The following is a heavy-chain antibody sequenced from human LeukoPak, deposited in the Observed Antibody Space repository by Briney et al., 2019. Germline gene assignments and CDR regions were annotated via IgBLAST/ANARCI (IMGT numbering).Heavy chain of an antibody. V-gene: IGHV1-18*01. CDR2: ISAYNGNT. CDR3: ARRPSDYYDSSGYYYFDY. D-gene: IGHD3-22*01. Sequence: ASVKVSCKASGYTFTSYGISWVRQAPGQGLEWMGWISAYNGNTNYAQKLQGRVTMATDTSTSTAYMELRSLRSDDTAVYYCARRPSDYYDSSGYYYFDYWGQGTLVTVSS. CDR1: GYTFTSYG. J-gene: IGHJ4*02.